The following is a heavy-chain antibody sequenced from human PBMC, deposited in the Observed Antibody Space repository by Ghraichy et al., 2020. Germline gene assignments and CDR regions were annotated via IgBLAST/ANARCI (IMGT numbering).Heavy chain of an antibody. V-gene: IGHV3-23*01. Sequence: GGSLRLSCAASGFTFRYYAMSWVRQAPGKGLEWISAISGSGGDTYYADSVQGRFTISRDNSKDSVSLQMNSLRAEDTAVYYCAKDHGTEGFDYWGQGTLVSVSS. CDR2: ISGSGGDT. CDR1: GFTFRYYA. J-gene: IGHJ4*02. D-gene: IGHD1-14*01. CDR3: AKDHGTEGFDY.